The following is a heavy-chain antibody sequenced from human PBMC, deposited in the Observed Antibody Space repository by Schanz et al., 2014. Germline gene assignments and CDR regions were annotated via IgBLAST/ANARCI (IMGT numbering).Heavy chain of an antibody. CDR1: GYTYIAYD. D-gene: IGHD1-26*01. V-gene: IGHV1-2*06. Sequence: QVQLVQSGAEVKPPGASVRVSCKASGYTYIAYDMHWVRQAPGQGLEWMGRIGPDSGSTTYAQKFQGRVTVTRDTCISTAYMELWRLGSEDTAMYYCASDGSGRYTGFDYWGQGTLVTVSS. CDR2: IGPDSGST. CDR3: ASDGSGRYTGFDY. J-gene: IGHJ4*02.